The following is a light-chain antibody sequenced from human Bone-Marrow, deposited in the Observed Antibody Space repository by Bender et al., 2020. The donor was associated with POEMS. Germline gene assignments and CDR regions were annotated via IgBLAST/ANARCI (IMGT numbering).Light chain of an antibody. V-gene: IGLV2-14*01. J-gene: IGLJ2*01. CDR3: SSYAGPTSSVV. Sequence: QSALTQPASVSGSPGQSITISCTGTSSDVGGYNYVSWYQQHPGKAPKLMIYDVTNRPSGVSNRFSGSKSGNTASLTISGLQAEDEADYYCSSYAGPTSSVVFGGGTTLTVL. CDR2: DVT. CDR1: SSDVGGYNY.